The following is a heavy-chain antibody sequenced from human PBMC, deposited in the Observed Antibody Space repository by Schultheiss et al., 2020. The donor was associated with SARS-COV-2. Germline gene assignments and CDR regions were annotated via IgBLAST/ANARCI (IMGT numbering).Heavy chain of an antibody. D-gene: IGHD6-13*01. CDR2: IIPIFGKV. CDR3: ARDPAAAARGAVGVENDF. J-gene: IGHJ4*02. CDR1: GYTFASYG. Sequence: SVKVSCKASGYTFASYGISWVRQAPGRGLEWMGGIIPIFGKVDYAQKFQGRVTITADESTSTAYMELSSLRSDDTAIYYCARDPAAAARGAVGVENDFWGQGTLVTVSS. V-gene: IGHV1-69*13.